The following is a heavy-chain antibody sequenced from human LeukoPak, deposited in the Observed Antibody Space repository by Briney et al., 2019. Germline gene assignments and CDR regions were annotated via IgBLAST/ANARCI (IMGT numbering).Heavy chain of an antibody. CDR1: GGSFSGYY. CDR3: ARFFSGGSCYRRYFDY. CDR2: INRSGST. V-gene: IGHV4-34*01. D-gene: IGHD2-15*01. Sequence: SETLSLTCAVYGGSFSGYYWSWIRQPPGKGLEWIGEINRSGSTNYNPSLKSRVTISVDTSKNQFSLKLSSVTAADTAVYYCARFFSGGSCYRRYFDYWGQGTLVTVSS. J-gene: IGHJ4*02.